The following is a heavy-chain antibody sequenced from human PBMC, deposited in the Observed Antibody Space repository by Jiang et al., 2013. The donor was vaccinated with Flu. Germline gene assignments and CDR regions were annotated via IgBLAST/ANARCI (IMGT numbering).Heavy chain of an antibody. J-gene: IGHJ4*02. V-gene: IGHV4-59*01. CDR1: GGSISSYY. Sequence: GLVKPSETLSLTCTVSGGSISSYYWSWIRQPPGKGLEWIGYIYYSGSTNYNPSLKSRVTISVDTSKNQFSLKLSSVTAADTAVYYCARGDSSGWYYFDYWGQGTLVTVSS. D-gene: IGHD6-19*01. CDR3: ARGDSSGWYYFDY. CDR2: IYYSGST.